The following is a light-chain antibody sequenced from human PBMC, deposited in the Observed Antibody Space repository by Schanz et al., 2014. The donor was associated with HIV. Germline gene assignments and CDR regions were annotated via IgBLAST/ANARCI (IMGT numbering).Light chain of an antibody. CDR2: EAS. V-gene: IGKV1-5*03. Sequence: DIQMTQFPSVLSASVGDRVTITCRASQIISTSLAWYQLKPGKAPKLLIYEASSLQNGVPSRFSGSESGTHFTNANGCLQPDDFATYRYKQYNRQVTFGQGSKVE. CDR1: QIISTS. CDR3: KQYNRQVT. J-gene: IGKJ1*01.